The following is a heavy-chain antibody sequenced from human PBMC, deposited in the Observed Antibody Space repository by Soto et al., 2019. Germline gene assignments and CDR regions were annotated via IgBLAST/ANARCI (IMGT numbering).Heavy chain of an antibody. CDR1: GFTFSSYG. J-gene: IGHJ4*02. V-gene: IGHV3-30*18. CDR3: AKDRGAARPPFDY. D-gene: IGHD6-6*01. CDR2: ISYDGSNK. Sequence: GGSLRLSCAASGFTFSSYGMHWVRQAPGKGLEWVAVISYDGSNKYYADSVKGRFTISRDNSKNTLYLQMNSLRAEDTAVYYCAKDRGAARPPFDYWGQGTLVTVS.